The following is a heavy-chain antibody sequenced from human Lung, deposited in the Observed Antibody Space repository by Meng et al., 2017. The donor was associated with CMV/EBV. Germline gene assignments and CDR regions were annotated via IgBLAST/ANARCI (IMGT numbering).Heavy chain of an antibody. CDR3: ARDSGYQQGLDY. CDR2: IYHSGST. V-gene: IGHV4-4*02. Sequence: TGVDSGGSISSSNWWRWGRQPPGKGLEWIGEIYHSGSTNYNPSLKSRVTISVDKSKNQFSLKLSSVTAADTAVYYCARDSGYQQGLDYWGQGTLVTVSS. J-gene: IGHJ4*02. CDR1: GGSISSSNW. D-gene: IGHD6-13*01.